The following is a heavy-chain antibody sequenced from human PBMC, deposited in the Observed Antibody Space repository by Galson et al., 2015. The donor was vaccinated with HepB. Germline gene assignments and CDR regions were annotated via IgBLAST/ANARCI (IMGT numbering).Heavy chain of an antibody. D-gene: IGHD3-16*01. CDR2: IKSKTDGGTT. CDR1: GFTFSNAW. V-gene: IGHV3-15*07. CDR3: TTATFSFYYDYEGI. J-gene: IGHJ3*02. Sequence: SLRLSCAASGFTFSNAWMNWVRQAPGKGLEWVGRIKSKTDGGTTDYAAPVKGRFTISRDDSKNTLYLQMNSLKTEDTAVYYCTTATFSFYYDYEGIWGQGTMVTVSS.